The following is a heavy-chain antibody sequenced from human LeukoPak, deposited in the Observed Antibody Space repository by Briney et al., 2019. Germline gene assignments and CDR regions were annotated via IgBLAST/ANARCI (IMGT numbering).Heavy chain of an antibody. CDR3: ARGRNFGDSSGYYYYYYMDV. D-gene: IGHD3-22*01. CDR1: GGSISSSNW. CDR2: IYTSGST. Sequence: PSETLSLTCAVSGGSISSSNWWSWIRQPAGKGLEWIGRIYTSGSTNYNPSLKSRVTMSVDTSKNQFSLKLSSVTAADTAVYYCARGRNFGDSSGYYYYYYMDVWGKGTTVTISS. J-gene: IGHJ6*03. V-gene: IGHV4-4*07.